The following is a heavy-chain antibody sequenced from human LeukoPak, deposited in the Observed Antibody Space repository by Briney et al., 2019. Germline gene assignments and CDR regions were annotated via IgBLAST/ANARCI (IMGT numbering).Heavy chain of an antibody. J-gene: IGHJ4*02. CDR1: GDSVSSNSAG. CDR2: TYFRSKWYN. V-gene: IGHV6-1*01. Sequence: SQTLSLTSAISGDSVSSNSAGCNWIRQSASGGLEWLVRTYFRSKWYNDSAVSVKSRITINPDTSKNQFSPQLNSVTPDDTAVYYCARDPLRMQWLQGFDYWGQGTLVTVSP. D-gene: IGHD6-19*01. CDR3: ARDPLRMQWLQGFDY.